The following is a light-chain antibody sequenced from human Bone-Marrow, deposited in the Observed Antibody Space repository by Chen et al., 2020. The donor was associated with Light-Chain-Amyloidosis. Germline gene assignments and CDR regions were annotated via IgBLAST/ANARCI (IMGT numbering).Light chain of an antibody. V-gene: IGKV3D-7*01. CDR3: QQGLGT. J-gene: IGKJ2*02. CDR2: GAS. Sequence: EIVLTQSPATLSLSPGETATLSCMASQRVGSNFICWYLQRPGQAPRLLVYGASPRVTGNPARFSGSGSGTDFTLTISSLQPEDFEIYYCQQGLGTFGQGTKVEIK. CDR1: QRVGSNF.